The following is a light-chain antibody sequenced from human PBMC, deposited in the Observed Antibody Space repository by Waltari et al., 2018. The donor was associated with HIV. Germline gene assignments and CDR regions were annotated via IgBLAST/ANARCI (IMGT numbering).Light chain of an antibody. CDR3: QQYYTTPIT. CDR1: QRIFYTSNSQNY. J-gene: IGKJ5*01. V-gene: IGKV4-1*01. Sequence: DIVLTQSPDSLAVSLGERATIHCRSTQRIFYTSNSQNYLAWYQLKPGQPPKLLIYWASTRESGVPDRFSGSGSGTAFTLSISSLQADDVALYYCQQYYTTPITFGQGTRLEIK. CDR2: WAS.